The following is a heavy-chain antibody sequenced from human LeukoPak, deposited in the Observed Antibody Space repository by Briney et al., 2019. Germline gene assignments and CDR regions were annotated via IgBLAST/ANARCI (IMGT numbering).Heavy chain of an antibody. CDR3: ARVYSFGSEALPRRNWFDP. D-gene: IGHD3-16*01. Sequence: PSETLSLTCNVSGGSFHGYYGSWIRQTPEKGLEWIGEINDRGITNFNPSLKNRITMSVDTSKKQFSLILRSVTAADTALFYCARVYSFGSEALPRRNWFDPWGQGTRVIVSS. CDR1: GGSFHGYY. CDR2: INDRGIT. J-gene: IGHJ5*02. V-gene: IGHV4-34*01.